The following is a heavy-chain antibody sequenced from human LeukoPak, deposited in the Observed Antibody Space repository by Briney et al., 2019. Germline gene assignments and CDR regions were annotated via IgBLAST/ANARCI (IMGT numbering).Heavy chain of an antibody. CDR2: ISSSSSTI. CDR3: AREYYDSSGYYPVPYYYYMDV. Sequence: GGSLRLSCSASGFTFSRDWMSWVRQAPGKGLEWVSYISSSSSTIYYADSVKGRFTISRDNAKNSLYLQMNSLRAEDTAVYYCAREYYDSSGYYPVPYYYYMDVWGKGTTVTVSS. CDR1: GFTFSRDW. V-gene: IGHV3-48*01. J-gene: IGHJ6*03. D-gene: IGHD3-22*01.